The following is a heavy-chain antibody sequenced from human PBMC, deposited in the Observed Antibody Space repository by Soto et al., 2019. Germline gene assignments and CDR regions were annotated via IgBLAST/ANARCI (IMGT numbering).Heavy chain of an antibody. CDR1: GFTFGDYA. J-gene: IGHJ4*02. Sequence: PGGSLRLSCTASGFTFGDYAMSWVRQAPGKGLEWVGFIRSKAYGGTTEYAASVKGRFTISRDDSKSIAYLQMNSLKTEDTAVYYCTRDRSYYYDSSGYYEGDYWGQGTLVTVSS. CDR2: IRSKAYGGTT. V-gene: IGHV3-49*04. CDR3: TRDRSYYYDSSGYYEGDY. D-gene: IGHD3-22*01.